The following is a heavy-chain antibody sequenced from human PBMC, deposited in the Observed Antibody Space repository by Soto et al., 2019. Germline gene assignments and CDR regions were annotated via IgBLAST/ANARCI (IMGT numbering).Heavy chain of an antibody. J-gene: IGHJ6*02. CDR3: ARHVPGTTSYYYYGMDV. CDR2: IYYSGST. CDR1: GGSISSSSYY. Sequence: SETLSLTCTVSGGSISSSSYYWGWIRQPPGKGLEWIGSIYYSGSTYYNPSLKSRVTISVDTSKNQFSLKLSSVTAADTAVYYCARHVPGTTSYYYYGMDVWGQGTTVTVSS. V-gene: IGHV4-39*01. D-gene: IGHD1-7*01.